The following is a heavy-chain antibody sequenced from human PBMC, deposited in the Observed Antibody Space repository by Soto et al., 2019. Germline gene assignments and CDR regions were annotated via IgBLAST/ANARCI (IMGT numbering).Heavy chain of an antibody. CDR2: ISYDGSNK. D-gene: IGHD3-9*01. V-gene: IGHV3-30-3*01. CDR3: AREAKLRYFDWLTGRESYYYGMDV. Sequence: QVQLVESGGGVVQPGRSLRLSCAASGFTFSSYAMHWVRQAPGKGLEWVAVISYDGSNKYYADSVKGRFTISRDNSQNKLYLQMNSLRAEDTAVYYCAREAKLRYFDWLTGRESYYYGMDVWGQGTTVTVSS. CDR1: GFTFSSYA. J-gene: IGHJ6*02.